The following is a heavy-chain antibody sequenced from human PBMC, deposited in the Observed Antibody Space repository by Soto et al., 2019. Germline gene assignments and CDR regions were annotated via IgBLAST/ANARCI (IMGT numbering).Heavy chain of an antibody. V-gene: IGHV1-18*01. J-gene: IGHJ4*02. D-gene: IGHD6-13*01. CDR1: GYTFTNYA. CDR3: SRDSQYSTSWQRFDY. CDR2: VNTYNGNP. Sequence: QVQLVQSGGELKKPGASVKVSCKASGYTFTNYAISWMRQAPGRGLEWMGWVNTYNGNPNYAPIFRGRDPMIADTSTGTAYMELRSRKTDDSPIYYCSRDSQYSTSWQRFDYWRQGSLVTVSS.